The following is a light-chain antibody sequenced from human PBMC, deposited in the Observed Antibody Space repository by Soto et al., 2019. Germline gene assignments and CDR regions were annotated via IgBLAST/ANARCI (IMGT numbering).Light chain of an antibody. Sequence: IVMTQSPFTLSVSPGEGATLSCRASQSVSSNLAWYQQKPGQAPRLLIYGASTRATGIPARFSGSGSGTEFTLTISSLQSEDFAVYYCQQYNNWPPLTFGGGTKVDIK. V-gene: IGKV3-15*01. CDR2: GAS. CDR1: QSVSSN. CDR3: QQYNNWPPLT. J-gene: IGKJ4*01.